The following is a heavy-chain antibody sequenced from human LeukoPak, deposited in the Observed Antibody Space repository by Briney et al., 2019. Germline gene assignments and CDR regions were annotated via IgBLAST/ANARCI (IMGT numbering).Heavy chain of an antibody. D-gene: IGHD1-26*01. CDR3: ARDQWELHRTFDY. V-gene: IGHV4-39*07. Sequence: SETLSFTCTVSGGSISSSSYYWGWIRQPPGKGLEWIGSIYYSGSTYYNPSLKSRVTISVDTSKNQFSLKLSSVTAADTAVYYCARDQWELHRTFDYWGQGTLVTVSS. CDR1: GGSISSSSYY. J-gene: IGHJ4*02. CDR2: IYYSGST.